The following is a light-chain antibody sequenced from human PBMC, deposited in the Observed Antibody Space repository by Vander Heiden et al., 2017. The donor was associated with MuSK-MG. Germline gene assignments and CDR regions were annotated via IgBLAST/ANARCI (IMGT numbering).Light chain of an antibody. CDR3: CSYAGSFTWV. Sequence: QSALTQPRSVSGSPGQSVTISCTGTSSDIGGYNYVSWYQQHPGKAPELIIYDVNKRPSGVPDRFSGSKSGNTASLTFSGLQADDEADYCCCSYAGSFTWVFGGGTKLTVL. J-gene: IGLJ3*02. V-gene: IGLV2-11*01. CDR1: SSDIGGYNY. CDR2: DVN.